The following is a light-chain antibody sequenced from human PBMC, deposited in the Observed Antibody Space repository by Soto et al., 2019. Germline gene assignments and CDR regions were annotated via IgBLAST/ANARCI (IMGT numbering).Light chain of an antibody. CDR3: QQYHRYSRT. CDR2: AAS. Sequence: DIQMTQSPSSLSSSLGDRVTITCRASQSIRRSLNWYQQKPGKAPKLLIYAASSLHSGVPSRFTGSGFGTEFTLTISSLQTEDFATYYCQQYHRYSRTFGQGTKVDIK. J-gene: IGKJ1*01. CDR1: QSIRRS. V-gene: IGKV1-39*01.